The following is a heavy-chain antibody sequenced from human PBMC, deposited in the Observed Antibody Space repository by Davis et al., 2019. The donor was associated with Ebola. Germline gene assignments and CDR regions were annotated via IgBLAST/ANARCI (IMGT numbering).Heavy chain of an antibody. CDR1: GGSFSGYF. CDR3: ARERRTRVGSSLDSGYYYYMDV. CDR2: INHSGST. Sequence: PSETLSLTCAVYGGSFSGYFWSWIRQPPGKGLEWIGEINHSGSTNYNPSLKSRVTISVDTSKNQFSLKLSSVTAADTAVYYCARERRTRVGSSLDSGYYYYMDVWGKGTTVTVSS. J-gene: IGHJ6*03. D-gene: IGHD6-13*01. V-gene: IGHV4-34*01.